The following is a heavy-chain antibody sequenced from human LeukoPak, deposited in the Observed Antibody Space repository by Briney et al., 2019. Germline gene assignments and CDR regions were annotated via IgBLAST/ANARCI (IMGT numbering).Heavy chain of an antibody. CDR2: ISGSGGST. CDR3: AKLVVPGGYYYYGMDV. D-gene: IGHD3-22*01. J-gene: IGHJ6*02. V-gene: IGHV3-23*01. Sequence: GGSLRLSCAASGFTFSSYAMSWVRQAPGKGLEWVSGISGSGGSTYYADSVKGRFTISRDNSKNTLYLQMNSLRAEDTALYFCAKLVVPGGYYYYGMDVWGQGTTVTVSS. CDR1: GFTFSSYA.